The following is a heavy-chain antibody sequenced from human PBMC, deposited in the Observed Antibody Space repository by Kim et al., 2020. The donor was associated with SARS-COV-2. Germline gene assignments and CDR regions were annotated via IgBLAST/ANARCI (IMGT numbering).Heavy chain of an antibody. CDR3: AREIPIFGVVIYSYYYGMD. V-gene: IGHV1-69*04. D-gene: IGHD3-3*01. J-gene: IGHJ6*01. CDR1: GGTFSSYA. CDR2: IIPILGIA. Sequence: SVKVSCKASGGTFSSYAISWVRQAPGQGLEWMGRIIPILGIANYAQKFQGRVTLTADKSTSTAYLELSSLRSEDTAVYYCAREIPIFGVVIYSYYYGMD.